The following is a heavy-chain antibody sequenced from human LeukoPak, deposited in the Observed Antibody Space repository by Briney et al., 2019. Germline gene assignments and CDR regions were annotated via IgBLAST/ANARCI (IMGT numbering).Heavy chain of an antibody. CDR2: IYPGDSDT. Sequence: GESLKISCKGSGYSFTSYWIGWVRQMPGKGLEWMGIIYPGDSDTRYSPSFQGQVTISADKSISTAYLQWSSLKASDTAMYYCARRGGVGYSSSWYDVFDYWGQGTLVTVSS. CDR1: GYSFTSYW. D-gene: IGHD6-13*01. V-gene: IGHV5-51*01. CDR3: ARRGGVGYSSSWYDVFDY. J-gene: IGHJ4*02.